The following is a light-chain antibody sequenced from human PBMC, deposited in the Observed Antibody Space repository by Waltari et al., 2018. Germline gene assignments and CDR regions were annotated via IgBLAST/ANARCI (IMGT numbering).Light chain of an antibody. CDR3: QTYNNYGT. V-gene: IGKV1-5*01. Sequence: DIQMTQSPSTLSASVGDRVTLTCRASQSISSWLAWYQQKPGKAPKLLSYDASSLESGVPPRFSGSGSGTEFTLTISSLKPDDSATYWCQTYNNYGTFGQGTKVEI. CDR1: QSISSW. CDR2: DAS. J-gene: IGKJ1*01.